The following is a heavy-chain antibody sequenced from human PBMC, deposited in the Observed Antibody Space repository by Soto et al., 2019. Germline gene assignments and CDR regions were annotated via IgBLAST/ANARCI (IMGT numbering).Heavy chain of an antibody. J-gene: IGHJ4*02. CDR1: GFTVSRYD. D-gene: IGHD4-17*01. V-gene: IGHV3-30-3*01. CDR2: ISYDGSNK. CDR3: ARDIAGWSKVDYGDYEPNY. Sequence: QVQLGESGGGVGQPGRSLRLSCASSGFTVSRYDMHCVRQAPGKGLEGVADISYDGSNKDYAESVKGRFTISRDNSKNTLYMQMNSLRAGDTTVYYCARDIAGWSKVDYGDYEPNYWGQGTLGTVSS.